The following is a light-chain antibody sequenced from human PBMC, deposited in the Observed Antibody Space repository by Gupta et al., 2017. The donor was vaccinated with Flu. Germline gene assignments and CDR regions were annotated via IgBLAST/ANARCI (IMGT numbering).Light chain of an antibody. V-gene: IGKV1-39*01. CDR3: QQTYTTLWT. J-gene: IGKJ1*01. CDR1: QSINNY. CDR2: AAS. Sequence: DIQMTQSPSSLSASVGDRVTITCRASQSINNYLNWYQQKPGKVPRLLIYAASSLQSGVSSRFSGSGSGTDFTLTVSSLQPEDFATYYCQQTYTTLWTFGPGTKVEIK.